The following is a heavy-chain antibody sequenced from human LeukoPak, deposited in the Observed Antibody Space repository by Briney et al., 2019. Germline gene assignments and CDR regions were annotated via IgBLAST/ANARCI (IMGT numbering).Heavy chain of an antibody. Sequence: PGGSLRLPCAASGFTFRNYWMIWVRQAAGPGLEWVANTKPDGTAEYYADSVRGRFTTSRDNANNFLYLQMNSLRGEDTAVYYCARDGGLHTNFDYWGQGTLVTVSS. J-gene: IGHJ4*02. CDR3: ARDGGLHTNFDY. CDR1: GFTFRNYW. CDR2: TKPDGTAE. D-gene: IGHD2-15*01. V-gene: IGHV3-7*01.